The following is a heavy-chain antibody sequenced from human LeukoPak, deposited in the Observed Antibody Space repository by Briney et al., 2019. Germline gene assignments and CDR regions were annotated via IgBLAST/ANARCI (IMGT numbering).Heavy chain of an antibody. CDR1: GFTFSSYA. J-gene: IGHJ4*02. Sequence: GGSLRLSCAASGFTFSSYAMHWVRQAPGKGLEWVAVISYDGSNKYYADSVKGRFTISRDNSKNTLYMPVNSLRAEDTAVYYCARDSDFDYWGQGTLVTVSS. CDR2: ISYDGSNK. CDR3: ARDSDFDY. V-gene: IGHV3-30-3*01.